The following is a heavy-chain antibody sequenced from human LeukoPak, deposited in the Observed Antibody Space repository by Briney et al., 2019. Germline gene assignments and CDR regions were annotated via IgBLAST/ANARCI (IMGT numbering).Heavy chain of an antibody. J-gene: IGHJ6*04. CDR3: ARGGRGVAASYYYYYGMDV. Sequence: GRSLRLSCAASGFTFSSYAMHWVRQAPGKGLEWVAVISYDGSNKYYADSVKGRFTISRDNSKNTLYLQMNSLRAEDTAVYYCARGGRGVAASYYYYYGMDVWGKGTTVTVS. CDR1: GFTFSSYA. D-gene: IGHD2-15*01. V-gene: IGHV3-30*04. CDR2: ISYDGSNK.